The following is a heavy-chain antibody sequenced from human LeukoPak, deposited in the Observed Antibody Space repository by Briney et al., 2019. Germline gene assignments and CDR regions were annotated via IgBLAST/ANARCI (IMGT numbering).Heavy chain of an antibody. CDR2: IYYSGST. D-gene: IGHD3-10*01. Sequence: SSETLSLTCTVSGGSISSYYWSWIRQPPGKGLEWIGYIYYSGSTNYNPSLKSRVTISVDTSKNQFSLKLSSVTATDTAVYYCARETYYGSGSLSPWGQGTLVTVSS. V-gene: IGHV4-59*01. CDR1: GGSISSYY. CDR3: ARETYYGSGSLSP. J-gene: IGHJ5*02.